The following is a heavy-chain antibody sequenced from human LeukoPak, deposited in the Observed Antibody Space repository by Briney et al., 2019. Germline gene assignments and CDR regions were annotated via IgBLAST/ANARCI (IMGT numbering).Heavy chain of an antibody. D-gene: IGHD6-13*01. CDR2: IRAKAHGGTT. J-gene: IGHJ5*02. CDR1: GFSLRDHA. Sequence: GGSLRLSCTASGFSLRDHAMGWFRQAPGKGPEWVGFIRAKAHGGTTEKAASLEGRFTISRDDSRNIVYLQMNSLKIEDTAIYYCTRDKGYSWFAEWFDPWGQGTLVTVSS. CDR3: TRDKGYSWFAEWFDP. V-gene: IGHV3-49*03.